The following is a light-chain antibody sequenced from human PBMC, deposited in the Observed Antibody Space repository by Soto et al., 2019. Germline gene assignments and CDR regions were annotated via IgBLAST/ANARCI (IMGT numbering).Light chain of an antibody. V-gene: IGKV4-1*01. CDR3: QQYYSIPLS. CDR1: QSVLYSSDNKNY. J-gene: IGKJ4*01. CDR2: WAS. Sequence: DIVMTQSPDSLAVSLGERATINCKSSQSVLYSSDNKNYLAWYQQKPGQPPKVLIYWASTRESGVPDRVSGSGSGTDFTLTISSLQAVDVAVYYCQQYYSIPLSFGGGTKVVIK.